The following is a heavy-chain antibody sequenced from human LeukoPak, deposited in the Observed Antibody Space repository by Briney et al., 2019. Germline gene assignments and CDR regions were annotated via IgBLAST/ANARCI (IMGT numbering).Heavy chain of an antibody. D-gene: IGHD1-1*01. J-gene: IGHJ4*02. CDR2: ISVYNGNT. CDR3: ARDWIGGVQYFDY. Sequence: ASVKVSCKASGYTFTSYGISWVRQAPGQGLGRMGWISVYNGNTKYGQKLQGRVTVTTDTSTSTAYMELRSLRSDDTAVYYCARDWIGGVQYFDYWGQGTLVTVSS. CDR1: GYTFTSYG. V-gene: IGHV1-18*01.